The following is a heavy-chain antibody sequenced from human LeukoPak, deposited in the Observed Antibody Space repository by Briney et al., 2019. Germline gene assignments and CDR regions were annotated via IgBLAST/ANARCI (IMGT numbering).Heavy chain of an antibody. J-gene: IGHJ4*02. Sequence: GGSLRLSCAASGFTFSNHAMTWVRQAPGKGLEWVSGISGSGGSTFYADSVKGRFTISRDNSKNTLYLQMNSLRADDMAVYHCAKEEGAAAGHSAIDYWGQGTLVTVSS. V-gene: IGHV3-23*01. CDR1: GFTFSNHA. CDR2: ISGSGGST. CDR3: AKEEGAAAGHSAIDY. D-gene: IGHD6-13*01.